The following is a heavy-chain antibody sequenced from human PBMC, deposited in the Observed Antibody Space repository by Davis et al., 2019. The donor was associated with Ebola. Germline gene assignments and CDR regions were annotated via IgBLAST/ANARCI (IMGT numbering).Heavy chain of an antibody. CDR3: ARGGWSRDALDI. CDR1: GFTFSSYG. V-gene: IGHV3-30*04. D-gene: IGHD2-15*01. CDR2: ISHDGSNE. Sequence: GESLKISCVASGFTFSSYGLHWVRQAPGKGLEWVTLISHDGSNEHYAESLRGRFTVSRDNSKNTLYLQLSGLRPGDTALYFCARGGWSRDALDIWGQGTMVTVSS. J-gene: IGHJ3*02.